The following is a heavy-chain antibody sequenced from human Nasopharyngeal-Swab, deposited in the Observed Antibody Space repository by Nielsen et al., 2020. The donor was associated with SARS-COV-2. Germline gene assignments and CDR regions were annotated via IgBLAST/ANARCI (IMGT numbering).Heavy chain of an antibody. Sequence: SDTLSLTCTVSGGSISSGGYYWSWIRQHPGKGLEWIGYIYYSGSTYYNPSLKSRVTISVDTSKNQFSLKLSSVTAADTAVYYCARGLIAAAGHDYWGQGTLVTVSS. D-gene: IGHD6-13*01. CDR2: IYYSGST. CDR1: GGSISSGGYY. J-gene: IGHJ4*02. V-gene: IGHV4-31*03. CDR3: ARGLIAAAGHDY.